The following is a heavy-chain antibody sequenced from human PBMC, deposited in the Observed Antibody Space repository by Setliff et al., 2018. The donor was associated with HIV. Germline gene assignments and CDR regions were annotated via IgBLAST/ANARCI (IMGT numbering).Heavy chain of an antibody. CDR3: ARDTTSHFDY. CDR2: TYFSGST. CDR1: NYSIMNYY. J-gene: IGHJ4*02. V-gene: IGHV4-59*01. D-gene: IGHD1-1*01. Sequence: LSLTCTVSNYSIMNYYWSWIRQPPGKELEWIGYTYFSGSTKYNPSLKSRATTSIDTPKNQFSLRLRSVTAADTAVYYCARDTTSHFDYWGQGILVTVSS.